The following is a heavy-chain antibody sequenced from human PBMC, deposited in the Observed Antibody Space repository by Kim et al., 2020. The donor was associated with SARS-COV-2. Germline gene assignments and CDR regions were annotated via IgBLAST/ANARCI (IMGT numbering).Heavy chain of an antibody. J-gene: IGHJ6*02. D-gene: IGHD3-3*01. CDR2: INPSGGST. V-gene: IGHV1-46*01. Sequence: ASVKVSCKASGYTFTSYYMHWVRQAPGQGLEWMGIINPSGGSTSYAQKFQGRVTMTRDTSTSTVYMELSSLRSEDTAVYYCARGWDELRDFWSGYYTQNYYYYGMDVWGQGTTVTVSS. CDR1: GYTFTSYY. CDR3: ARGWDELRDFWSGYYTQNYYYYGMDV.